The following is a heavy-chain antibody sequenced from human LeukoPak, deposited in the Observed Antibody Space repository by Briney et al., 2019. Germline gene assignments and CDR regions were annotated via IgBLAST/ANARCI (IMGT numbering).Heavy chain of an antibody. V-gene: IGHV3-74*01. D-gene: IGHD3-22*01. Sequence: GGSLSLSCATSRFTFTTVWMHGVRHAPGTGLGCVSRISNDVSCTNYADYVRGRFTVSRDNAKNTVHQQTTSLTAEDTAVYYCVRDWGYESSGYWQKYFDSWGQGTVVTVSS. CDR2: ISNDVSCT. CDR1: RFTFTTVW. J-gene: IGHJ4*02. CDR3: VRDWGYESSGYWQKYFDS.